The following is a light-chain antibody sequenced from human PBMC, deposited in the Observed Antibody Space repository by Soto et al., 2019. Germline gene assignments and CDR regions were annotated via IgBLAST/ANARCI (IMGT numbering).Light chain of an antibody. V-gene: IGKV3-20*01. Sequence: EIVLTQSPGTLSLSPGEGATLSCRASQSVRSGSLAWYQQKPGQAPRLLIFGASSRATDIPDRFSGSGSGTDFTLTITRVVTEDFAVYYCHYYADSPYTFGQGTKLEI. J-gene: IGKJ2*01. CDR1: QSVRSGS. CDR3: HYYADSPYT. CDR2: GAS.